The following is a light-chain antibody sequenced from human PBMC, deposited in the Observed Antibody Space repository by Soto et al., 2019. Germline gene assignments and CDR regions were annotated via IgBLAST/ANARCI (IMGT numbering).Light chain of an antibody. CDR1: PSASRK. Sequence: EIWRAQCPATLAVSSWVEANLSCTASPSASRKLAWYQQTPGQAPGRLIYGASTRATGLPAGFSGSGSGTDFTLTISSLATEVFAFLVRQQHDSSSITFAPGTRLEI. V-gene: IGKV3-15*01. CDR3: QQHDSSSIT. J-gene: IGKJ5*01. CDR2: GAS.